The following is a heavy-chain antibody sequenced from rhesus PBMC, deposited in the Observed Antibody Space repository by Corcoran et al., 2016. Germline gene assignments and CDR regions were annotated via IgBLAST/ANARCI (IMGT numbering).Heavy chain of an antibody. CDR2: ISNGGGST. CDR1: GFTLSDYY. CDR3: ARDGATPLDY. V-gene: IGHV3-178*01. D-gene: IGHD3-34*01. Sequence: EVQLVESGGGLAKPGGSLRLSCAASGFTLSDYYMDWVRHGPGKGLELVSRISNGGGSTWYADSVKGRFTISRENAKNTLYLQMNSLRAEDTAVYYCARDGATPLDYWGQGVLVTVSS. J-gene: IGHJ4*01.